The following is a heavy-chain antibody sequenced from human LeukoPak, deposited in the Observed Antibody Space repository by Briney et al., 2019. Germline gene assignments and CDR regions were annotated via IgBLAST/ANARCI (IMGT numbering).Heavy chain of an antibody. Sequence: SETLSLTCTVSGGSISSYYWSWIRQPPGKGLEWIGYIYYNGSTNYNPSLKSRVTISVDTSKNQFSLKLSSVTAADTAVYYCARGSSYSSGWYGYYYFDYWGQGTLVTVSS. CDR2: IYYNGST. J-gene: IGHJ4*02. CDR1: GGSISSYY. D-gene: IGHD6-19*01. V-gene: IGHV4-59*01. CDR3: ARGSSYSSGWYGYYYFDY.